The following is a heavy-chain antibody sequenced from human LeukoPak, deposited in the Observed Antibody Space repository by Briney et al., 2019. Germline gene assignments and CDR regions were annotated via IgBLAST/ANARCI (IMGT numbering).Heavy chain of an antibody. CDR1: GYTLTGYY. CDR3: ARDRDTAMVTPGYFDY. Sequence: ASVKVSCKASGYTLTGYYMHGVRQAPGQGREWMGWINPNSGGTNYAQKFQGRVTMTRDTSISTAYMELSRLRSDDTAVYYCARDRDTAMVTPGYFDYWGQGTLVTVSS. D-gene: IGHD5-18*01. J-gene: IGHJ4*02. V-gene: IGHV1-2*02. CDR2: INPNSGGT.